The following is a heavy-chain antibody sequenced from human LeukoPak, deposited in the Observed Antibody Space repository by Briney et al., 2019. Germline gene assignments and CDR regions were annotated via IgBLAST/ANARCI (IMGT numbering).Heavy chain of an antibody. V-gene: IGHV1-8*01. D-gene: IGHD3-3*01. Sequence: GASVKVSCKASGYTFTSYDINWVRQATGQVLEWMGWMNPNSGNTGYAQKFQGRVTMTRNTSISTAYMELSSLRSEDTAVYYCARNSPVRFLEWLFYYYYGMDVWGQGTTVTVSS. CDR3: ARNSPVRFLEWLFYYYYGMDV. CDR2: MNPNSGNT. CDR1: GYTFTSYD. J-gene: IGHJ6*02.